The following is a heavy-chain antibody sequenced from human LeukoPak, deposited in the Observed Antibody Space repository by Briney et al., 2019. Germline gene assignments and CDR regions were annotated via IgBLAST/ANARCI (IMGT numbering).Heavy chain of an antibody. CDR2: ISYDGNYK. V-gene: IGHV3-30*18. CDR1: GFSFSNYA. D-gene: IGHD1-26*01. Sequence: GGSLRLSCAASGFSFSNYAIHWVRQAPGEGLEWVAVISYDGNYKYYADSVKGRFTISRDNSENTVYLQMSSLRVEDTAVYYCAKAAVGEVFSFDYWGQGTLVTVSS. J-gene: IGHJ4*02. CDR3: AKAAVGEVFSFDY.